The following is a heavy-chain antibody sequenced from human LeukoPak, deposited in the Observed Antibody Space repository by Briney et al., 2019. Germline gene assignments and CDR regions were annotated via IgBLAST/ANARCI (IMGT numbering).Heavy chain of an antibody. CDR1: GYTLTELS. V-gene: IGHV1-24*01. CDR2: FDPEDGET. D-gene: IGHD1-26*01. Sequence: ASVKVSCKVSGYTLTELSMHWVRQAPGKGLEWMGGFDPEDGETIYAQKFQGRVTMTEDTSTDTAYMELSSLRSEDTGVYYCATSGKKRWELLRHFDYWGQGTLVTVSS. CDR3: ATSGKKRWELLRHFDY. J-gene: IGHJ4*02.